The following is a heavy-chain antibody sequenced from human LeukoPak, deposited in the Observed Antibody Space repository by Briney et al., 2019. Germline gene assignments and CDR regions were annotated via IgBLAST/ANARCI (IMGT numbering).Heavy chain of an antibody. CDR1: GGSISSHY. Sequence: SETLSLTCTVSGGSISSHYWSWIRQPPGKGLEWIGQIYHSGTTNYNPSLKSRVTISVDTSKNQFSLKLTSVTAADTAVYYCARGERRGSGSSYPYDYWGQGTLVTVSS. CDR3: ARGERRGSGSSYPYDY. V-gene: IGHV4-59*11. D-gene: IGHD3-10*01. CDR2: IYHSGTT. J-gene: IGHJ4*02.